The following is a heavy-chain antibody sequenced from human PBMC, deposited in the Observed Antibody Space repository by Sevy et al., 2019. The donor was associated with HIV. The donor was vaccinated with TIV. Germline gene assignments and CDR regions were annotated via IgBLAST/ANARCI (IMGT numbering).Heavy chain of an antibody. Sequence: SETQSLTCSVSGGSIISGDYYLSWVRQPPGRGLEWIGYIHYTGSTDYNPSLESRVTISVDTSKNQFSLKLTSVTAADTAVYYCARDEGDYGDKSYYYGMDVWGRGTTVTVSS. V-gene: IGHV4-30-4*01. CDR1: GGSIISGDYY. J-gene: IGHJ6*02. D-gene: IGHD4-17*01. CDR3: ARDEGDYGDKSYYYGMDV. CDR2: IHYTGST.